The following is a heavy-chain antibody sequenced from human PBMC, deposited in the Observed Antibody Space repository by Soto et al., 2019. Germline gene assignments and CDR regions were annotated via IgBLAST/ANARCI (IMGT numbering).Heavy chain of an antibody. CDR2: IRSKAYGGTK. Sequence: GGSLRLSCTASGFTFGGYAMSWVRQAPGKGLEWLGFIRSKAYGGTKEYAASVKGRFTISRDDSKSIAYLQMSSLKTEDTAVYYCSRVNDFWSGYYTSSFDYWGQGTPVTVSS. V-gene: IGHV3-49*04. D-gene: IGHD3-3*01. CDR1: GFTFGGYA. CDR3: SRVNDFWSGYYTSSFDY. J-gene: IGHJ4*02.